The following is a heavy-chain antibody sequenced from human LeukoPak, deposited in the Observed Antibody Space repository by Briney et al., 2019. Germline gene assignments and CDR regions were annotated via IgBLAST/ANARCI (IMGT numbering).Heavy chain of an antibody. Sequence: PGGSLRLSCAASGFTFSSYSMNWVRQAPGKGLEWVSYISSSSSTIYYADSVKGRFTISRDNAKNSLYLQMNSLRAEDTAVYYCASKSGGYYDSSGYDYWGQGTLVTVSS. CDR1: GFTFSSYS. CDR2: ISSSSSTI. J-gene: IGHJ4*02. CDR3: ASKSGGYYDSSGYDY. V-gene: IGHV3-48*04. D-gene: IGHD3-22*01.